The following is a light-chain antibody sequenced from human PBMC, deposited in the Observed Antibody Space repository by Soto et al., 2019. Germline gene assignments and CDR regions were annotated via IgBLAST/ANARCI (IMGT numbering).Light chain of an antibody. J-gene: IGKJ1*01. V-gene: IGKV3-20*01. CDR2: GVS. CDR3: QHYEAAIWT. Sequence: EIVLTQSPGTLSLSPGERVTLSCRASQSVRNNLNWYQQKPGQSPRLLFYGVSTRVTGIPDRFNGSGTGTDFTLTISSLEAEDSAVYYCQHYEAAIWTFGQGPKVEIK. CDR1: QSVRNN.